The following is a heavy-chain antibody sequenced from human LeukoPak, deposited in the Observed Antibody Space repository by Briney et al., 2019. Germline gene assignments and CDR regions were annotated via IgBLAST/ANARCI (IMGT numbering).Heavy chain of an antibody. D-gene: IGHD6-19*01. CDR2: INHSGNT. Sequence: SETLSLTCAVYGESFSGYYWSWIRQPPGKGLEWIGEINHSGNTNYNPSLKSRVTISVDTSKNQFSLKLSSVTAADTAVYYCASKGAVAGLVRGHYFDYWGQGTLVTVSS. CDR3: ASKGAVAGLVRGHYFDY. J-gene: IGHJ4*02. V-gene: IGHV4-34*01. CDR1: GESFSGYY.